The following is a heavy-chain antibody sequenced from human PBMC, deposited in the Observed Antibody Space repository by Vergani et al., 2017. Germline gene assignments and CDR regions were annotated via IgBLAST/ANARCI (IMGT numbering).Heavy chain of an antibody. J-gene: IGHJ3*02. CDR1: GFTFSSYG. Sequence: QVQLVESGGGVVQPGRSLRLSCAASGFTFSSYGMHWVRQAPGKGLEWVAVISYDGSNKYYADSVKGRFTISRDNSKNTLYLQMNSLRAEDTAVYHCARAQQHDSSGTYAFDIWGQGTMVTVSS. V-gene: IGHV3-30*03. D-gene: IGHD3-22*01. CDR2: ISYDGSNK. CDR3: ARAQQHDSSGTYAFDI.